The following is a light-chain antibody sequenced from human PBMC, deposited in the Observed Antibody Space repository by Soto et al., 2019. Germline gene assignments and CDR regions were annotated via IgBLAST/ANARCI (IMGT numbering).Light chain of an antibody. CDR2: GAS. V-gene: IGKV3-20*01. J-gene: IGKJ5*01. CDR1: QSVSSSY. CDR3: QQYGSSPSIT. Sequence: EIVLTQSPGTLSLSPGERATLSCRASQSVSSSYLAWYQQKPGQAPRLLIYGASSRATGIPDRFSGSGSGTDFTLTISRLEPEDFAVYYCQQYGSSPSITFGQGTRRE.